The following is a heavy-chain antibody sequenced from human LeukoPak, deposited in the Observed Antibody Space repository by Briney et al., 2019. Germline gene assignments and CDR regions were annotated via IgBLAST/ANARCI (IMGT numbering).Heavy chain of an antibody. CDR1: GYTFTSYY. V-gene: IGHV1-46*01. CDR2: INPSGGST. J-gene: IGHJ5*02. CDR3: ARDTELGYCSSTSCHPAYNWFDP. Sequence: ASVKVSCKASGYTFTSYYMHWVRQAPGQGLERMGIINPSGGSTSYAQKFQGRVTMTRDTSTSTVYMELSSLRSEDTAVYYCARDTELGYCSSTSCHPAYNWFDPWGQGTLVTVSS. D-gene: IGHD2-2*01.